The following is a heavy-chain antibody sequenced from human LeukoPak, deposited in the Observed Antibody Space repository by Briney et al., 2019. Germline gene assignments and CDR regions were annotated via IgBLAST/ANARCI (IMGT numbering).Heavy chain of an antibody. D-gene: IGHD5-12*01. V-gene: IGHV1-46*01. CDR2: INPSGGST. Sequence: SVKVSCKASGYPFTKYYMHWVRQAPGQGLEWMGIINPSGGSTSYAQKFQGRVTITRDTSASTAYMELSSLRSEDTAVYYCARELSGYDPLANWFDPWGQGTLVTVSS. CDR3: ARELSGYDPLANWFDP. CDR1: GYPFTKYY. J-gene: IGHJ5*02.